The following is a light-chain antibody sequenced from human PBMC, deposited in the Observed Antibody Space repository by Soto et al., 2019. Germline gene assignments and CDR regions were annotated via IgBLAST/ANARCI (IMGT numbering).Light chain of an antibody. V-gene: IGLV2-14*03. CDR1: SGDVGGYNY. J-gene: IGLJ1*01. CDR2: DVS. Sequence: QSVLTQPVSVSGSPGQSITISCTGTSGDVGGYNYVSWYQQHPGKAPKLMIYDVSHRPSGVSNRFSGSKSGNTASLTISGLQAEDEADYYCNSYTSSSTYVFGTGTKLTVL. CDR3: NSYTSSSTYV.